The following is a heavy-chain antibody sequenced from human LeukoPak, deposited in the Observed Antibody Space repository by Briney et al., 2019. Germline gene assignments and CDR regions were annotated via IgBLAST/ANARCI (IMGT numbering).Heavy chain of an antibody. CDR2: IIPIFGTA. V-gene: IGHV1-69*13. CDR1: GGTFSSYA. CDR3: ARDDALVATGSFDY. J-gene: IGHJ4*02. D-gene: IGHD5-12*01. Sequence: ASVKVSCKAAGGTFSSYAISWVRQAPGQGLEWMGGIIPIFGTAKYAQKFQGRVTITADELTRTAYMGLSSLRSEDTAVYYCARDDALVATGSFDYWGQGTLVTVSS.